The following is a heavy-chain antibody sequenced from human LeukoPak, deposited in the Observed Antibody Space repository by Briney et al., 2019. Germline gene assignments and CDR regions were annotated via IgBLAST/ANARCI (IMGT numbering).Heavy chain of an antibody. CDR2: IWYDGSNK. CDR3: ARSRLHARWYFDY. CDR1: GFTLSVYG. D-gene: IGHD4-11*01. V-gene: IGHV3-33*01. Sequence: GTSLRLSCAASGFTLSVYGMHWVRRAPGKGLEWVAVIWYDGSNKYYADSVKGRFTISRDNSKNTLYLQMNSLRAEDTAVYYCARSRLHARWYFDYWGQGTLVTVSS. J-gene: IGHJ4*02.